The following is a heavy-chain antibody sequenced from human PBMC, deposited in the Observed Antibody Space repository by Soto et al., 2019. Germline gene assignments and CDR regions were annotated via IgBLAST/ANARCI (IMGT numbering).Heavy chain of an antibody. CDR1: GFTFSSYA. CDR3: AGDRPVQTIFGVVNPQRKYYYGMNV. CDR2: ISYDGSNK. Sequence: PGGSLRLSCAASGFTFSSYAMHWVRQAPGKGLEWVAVISYDGSNKYYADSVKGRFTISRDNSKNTLYLQMNSLRAEDTAVYYCAGDRPVQTIFGVVNPQRKYYYGMNVWGQGTTVTAP. J-gene: IGHJ6*02. V-gene: IGHV3-30-3*01. D-gene: IGHD3-3*01.